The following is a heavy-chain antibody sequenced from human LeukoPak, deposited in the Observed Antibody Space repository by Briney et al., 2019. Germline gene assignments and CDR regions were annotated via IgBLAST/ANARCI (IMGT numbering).Heavy chain of an antibody. J-gene: IGHJ5*02. Sequence: PSETLSLTCTVSGGSISSGNYYWSWIRQHPGKGLEWIGEINHSGSTNYNPSLKSRVTISVDTSKNQFPLKLSSVTAADTAVYYCARRPRTTVVTHLFDPWGQGTLVTVSS. CDR1: GGSISSGNYY. CDR3: ARRPRTTVVTHLFDP. V-gene: IGHV4-39*06. CDR2: INHSGST. D-gene: IGHD4-23*01.